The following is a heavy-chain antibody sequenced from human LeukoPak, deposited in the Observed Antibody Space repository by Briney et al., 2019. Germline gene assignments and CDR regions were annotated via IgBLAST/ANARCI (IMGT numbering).Heavy chain of an antibody. CDR3: ARVVHYGSGPAVG. CDR2: IKEDGSEK. Sequence: GGSLRLSCAASGFTFSDFWMSWVRQAPGEGLEWVANIKEDGSEKYYVESVKGRFTISRDNDKDSLFLQMSSLRAEDTAVYYCARVVHYGSGPAVGWGQGTLVTVSS. J-gene: IGHJ4*02. D-gene: IGHD3-10*01. CDR1: GFTFSDFW. V-gene: IGHV3-7*03.